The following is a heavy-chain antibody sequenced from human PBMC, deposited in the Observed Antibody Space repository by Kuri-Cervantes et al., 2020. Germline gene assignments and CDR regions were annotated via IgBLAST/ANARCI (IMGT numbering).Heavy chain of an antibody. V-gene: IGHV4-34*01. CDR2: INHSGST. D-gene: IGHD3-10*01. CDR3: ARGRDYYGSGSYRLDY. CDR1: GFTFSSYS. Sequence: ESLKISCAASGFTFSSYSMNWVRQAPGKGLEWIGEINHSGSTNYNPSLKSRVTISVDTSKNQFSLKLSSVTAADTAVYYCARGRDYYGSGSYRLDYWGQGTLVTVSS. J-gene: IGHJ4*02.